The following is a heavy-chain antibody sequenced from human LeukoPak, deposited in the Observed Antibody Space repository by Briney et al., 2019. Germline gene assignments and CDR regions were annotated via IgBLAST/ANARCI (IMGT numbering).Heavy chain of an antibody. CDR3: ARALVSCLPDY. Sequence: SETLSLTCTVSGDSMTSSSYYWGWIRQPPGKGLEWVGSIYYSGSTYYNPSLKSRVTISVDTSKNQFSLKLSSVTAADTAVYYCARALVSCLPDYWGQGTLVTVSS. D-gene: IGHD2-2*01. CDR1: GDSMTSSSYY. J-gene: IGHJ4*02. CDR2: IYYSGST. V-gene: IGHV4-39*07.